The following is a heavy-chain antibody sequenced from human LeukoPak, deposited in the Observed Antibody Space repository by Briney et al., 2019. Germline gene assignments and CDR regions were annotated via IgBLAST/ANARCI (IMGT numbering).Heavy chain of an antibody. V-gene: IGHV1-8*01. J-gene: IGHJ4*02. CDR2: MNPNSGNT. D-gene: IGHD3-3*01. CDR1: GGTFTSYD. CDR3: ARGIRFLEWLPYFYFDY. Sequence: ASVKVSCKASGGTFTSYDINWVRQATGQGLEWMGWMNPNSGNTGYAQKFQGRVTMTRNTSISTAYMELSSLRSEDTAVYYCARGIRFLEWLPYFYFDYWGQGTLVTVSS.